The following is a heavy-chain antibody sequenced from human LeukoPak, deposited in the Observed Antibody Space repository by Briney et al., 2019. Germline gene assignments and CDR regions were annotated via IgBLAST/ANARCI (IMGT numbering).Heavy chain of an antibody. D-gene: IGHD2/OR15-2a*01. V-gene: IGHV1-18*01. CDR3: ARTRGTHISMAYLDS. CDR1: GYTFTSYG. CDR2: ISAYNDNT. J-gene: IGHJ4*02. Sequence: ASVKVSCKASGYTFTSYGISWVRQAPGQGLEWMGWISAYNDNTNYAQKLQGRVTMTTDTSTSTAYMELRSLRSDDTAVYYCARTRGTHISMAYLDSWGQGTLVTVSS.